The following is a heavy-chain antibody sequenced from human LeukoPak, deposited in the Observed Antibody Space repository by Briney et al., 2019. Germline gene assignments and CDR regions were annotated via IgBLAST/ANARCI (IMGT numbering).Heavy chain of an antibody. V-gene: IGHV1-18*01. J-gene: IGHJ4*02. CDR3: ARSGHYDSSGYYSH. Sequence: ASVKVSCKASGYTFTSYGISWVRQAPGQGLEWMGWISAYNGNTNYAQKLQGRVTMTTDTSTSTAYMGLRSLRSDDTAVYYCARSGHYDSSGYYSHWGQGTLVTVSS. CDR2: ISAYNGNT. D-gene: IGHD3-22*01. CDR1: GYTFTSYG.